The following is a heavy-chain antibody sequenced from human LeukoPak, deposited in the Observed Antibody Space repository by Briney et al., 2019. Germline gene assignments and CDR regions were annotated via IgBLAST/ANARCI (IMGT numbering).Heavy chain of an antibody. Sequence: SGPTLVKPTQTLTLTCTFSGFSLSTSGVGVGWIRQPPGKALEWLALIYWDDDKRYSPSLKSRLTITKDTSKNQVVLTMTNMDPVDTATYYCAHTAYYYDSSGHADAFDIGGQGTMVTVSS. D-gene: IGHD3-22*01. CDR3: AHTAYYYDSSGHADAFDI. J-gene: IGHJ3*02. CDR1: GFSLSTSGVG. CDR2: IYWDDDK. V-gene: IGHV2-5*02.